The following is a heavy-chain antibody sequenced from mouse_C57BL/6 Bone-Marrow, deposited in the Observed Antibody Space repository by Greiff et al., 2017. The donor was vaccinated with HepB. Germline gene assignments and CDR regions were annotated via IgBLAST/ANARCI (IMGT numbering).Heavy chain of an antibody. CDR1: GYAFSSSW. D-gene: IGHD2-3*01. V-gene: IGHV1-82*01. CDR2: IYPGDGDT. J-gene: IGHJ3*01. CDR3: AKGDGYF. Sequence: VKLMESGPELVKPGASVKISCKASGYAFSSSWMNWVKQRPGKGLEWIGRIYPGDGDTNYNGKFKGKATLTADKSSSTAYMQLSSLTSEDSAVYFCAKGDGYFWGQGTLVTVSA.